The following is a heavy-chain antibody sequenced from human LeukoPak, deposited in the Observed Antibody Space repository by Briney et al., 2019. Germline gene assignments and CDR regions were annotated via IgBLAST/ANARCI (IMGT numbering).Heavy chain of an antibody. D-gene: IGHD2-2*01. J-gene: IGHJ4*02. CDR1: GYTFTGYY. V-gene: IGHV1-2*02. CDR3: ARGRLGYCSSTSCYRFASFDY. Sequence: ASVKVSCKASGYTFTGYYMPWVRQAPGQGLEWMGWINPNSGGTNYAKKFQGRVTMTRDTSISTAYMELSRLRSDDTAVYYCARGRLGYCSSTSCYRFASFDYWGQGTLVTVSS. CDR2: INPNSGGT.